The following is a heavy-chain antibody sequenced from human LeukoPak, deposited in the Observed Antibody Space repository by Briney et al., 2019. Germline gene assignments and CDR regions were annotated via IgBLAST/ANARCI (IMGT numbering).Heavy chain of an antibody. V-gene: IGHV1-69*13. D-gene: IGHD3-10*01. J-gene: IGHJ6*02. Sequence: GASVKVSCTASGGTFSSYAISWVRQAPGQGLEWMGGIIPIFGTANYAQKFQGRVTITADESTSTAYMELSSLRSEDTAVYYCARHPSGAGPYYYYGMDVWGQGTTVTVSS. CDR2: IIPIFGTA. CDR1: GGTFSSYA. CDR3: ARHPSGAGPYYYYGMDV.